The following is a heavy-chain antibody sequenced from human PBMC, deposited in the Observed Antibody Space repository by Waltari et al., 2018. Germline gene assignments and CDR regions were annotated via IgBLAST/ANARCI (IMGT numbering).Heavy chain of an antibody. CDR2: INPNSGGT. D-gene: IGHD5-18*01. CDR1: GYTFTGYY. V-gene: IGHV1-2*06. CDR3: ARVRSYGSKDAFDI. J-gene: IGHJ3*02. Sequence: VQLVQSGAEVKKPGASVKVSCKASGYTFTGYYMHWVRQAPGQGLEWMGRINPNSGGTNYAQKFQGRVTMTRDTSISTAYMELSSLRSEDTAVYYCARVRSYGSKDAFDIWGQGTMVTVSS.